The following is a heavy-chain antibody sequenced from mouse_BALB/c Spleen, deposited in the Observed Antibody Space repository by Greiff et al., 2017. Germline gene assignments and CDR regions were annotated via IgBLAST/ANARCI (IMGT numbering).Heavy chain of an antibody. CDR2: INPSNGRT. J-gene: IGHJ4*01. D-gene: IGHD2-4*01. Sequence: VQLQQPGAELVKPGASVKLSCKASGYTFTSYWMHWVKQRPGQGLEWIGEINPSNGRTNYNEKFKSKATLTVDKSSSTAYMQLSSLASEDSAVYYCARRMITTDDGLYYYAMDYWGQGTSVTVAS. V-gene: IGHV1S81*02. CDR1: GYTFTSYW. CDR3: ARRMITTDDGLYYYAMDY.